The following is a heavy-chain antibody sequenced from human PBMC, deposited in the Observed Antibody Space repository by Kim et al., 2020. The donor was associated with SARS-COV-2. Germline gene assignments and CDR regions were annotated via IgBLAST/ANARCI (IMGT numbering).Heavy chain of an antibody. J-gene: IGHJ4*02. CDR2: ISSSSSYI. Sequence: GGSLRLSCAASGFTFSSYSMNWVRQAPGKGLEWVSSISSSSSYIYYADSVKGRFTISRDNAKNSLYLQMNSLRAEDTAVYYCARDWRDARGSPDYWGQGTLVTVSS. CDR3: ARDWRDARGSPDY. D-gene: IGHD3-10*01. CDR1: GFTFSSYS. V-gene: IGHV3-21*01.